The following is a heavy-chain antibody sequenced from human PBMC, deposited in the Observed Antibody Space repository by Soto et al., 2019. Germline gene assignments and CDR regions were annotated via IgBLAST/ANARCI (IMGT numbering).Heavy chain of an antibody. Sequence: VQLLESGGGFVQPGGSLKLSCVASGFSFGNSPMSWVRQAPGRGLEWVSAITEAGGGIYYATSVKGRFVVSRDNSKNTLFLEMNNLRVDDSATYYCAKPSAYGDFAGSFDSWGQGTLVTVSP. CDR2: ITEAGGGI. CDR1: GFSFGNSP. D-gene: IGHD4-17*01. J-gene: IGHJ4*02. V-gene: IGHV3-23*01. CDR3: AKPSAYGDFAGSFDS.